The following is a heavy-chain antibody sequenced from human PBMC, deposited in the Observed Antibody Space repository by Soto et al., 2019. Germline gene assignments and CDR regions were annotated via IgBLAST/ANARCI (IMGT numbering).Heavy chain of an antibody. D-gene: IGHD3-9*01. CDR1: GGSISSGGYY. J-gene: IGHJ3*02. V-gene: IGHV4-31*03. CDR3: ARTNYDILTGWGNTIIPAAAHAFDI. Sequence: SETLSLTCTVSGGSISSGGYYWSWIRQNPGKGLEWIGYIYYSGSTYYNPSLKSRVTISVDTSKNQFSLKLSSVNAADTAVYYCARTNYDILTGWGNTIIPAAAHAFDIWGQGTMVTVSS. CDR2: IYYSGST.